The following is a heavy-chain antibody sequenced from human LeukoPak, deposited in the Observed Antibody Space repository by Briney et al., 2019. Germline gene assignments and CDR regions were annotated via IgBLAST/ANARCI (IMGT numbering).Heavy chain of an antibody. V-gene: IGHV3-21*04. CDR2: ISSSSSYI. D-gene: IGHD3-22*01. CDR1: GFTFSSYS. CDR3: AKDRSPSSGYSDAFDI. J-gene: IGHJ3*02. Sequence: GGSLRLSCAASGFTFSSYSMNWVRQAPGKGLEWVSSISSSSSYIYYADSVKGRFTISRDNAKNSLYLQMNSLRAEDTALYYCAKDRSPSSGYSDAFDIWGQGTMVTVSS.